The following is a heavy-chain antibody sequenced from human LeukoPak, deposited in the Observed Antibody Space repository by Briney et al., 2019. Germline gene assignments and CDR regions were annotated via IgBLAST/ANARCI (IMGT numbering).Heavy chain of an antibody. CDR1: GYTFTSYD. V-gene: IGHV1-69*04. J-gene: IGHJ4*02. CDR2: IIPILGIA. D-gene: IGHD2-15*01. Sequence: SVKVSCKASGYTFTSYDINWVRQAPGQGLEWMGRIIPILGIANYAQKFQGRVTITADKSTSTAYMELSSLRSEDTAVYYCARGPYCSGGSCFFDYWGQGTLVTVSS. CDR3: ARGPYCSGGSCFFDY.